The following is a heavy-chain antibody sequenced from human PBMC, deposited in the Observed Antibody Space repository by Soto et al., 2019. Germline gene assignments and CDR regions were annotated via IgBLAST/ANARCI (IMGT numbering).Heavy chain of an antibody. D-gene: IGHD3-3*01. CDR3: ARIGVADYYFDY. Sequence: PSETLSFTCTLSRSSVSSSIYYSGWIRQPPGKGLEWIGSIYCSGSTYYNPSFKSRVTISVDTSKNQFSLKLSSVTAADTAVYYCARIGVADYYFDYWGQGTLVTVSS. V-gene: IGHV4-39*01. CDR2: IYCSGST. J-gene: IGHJ4*02. CDR1: RSSVSSSIYY.